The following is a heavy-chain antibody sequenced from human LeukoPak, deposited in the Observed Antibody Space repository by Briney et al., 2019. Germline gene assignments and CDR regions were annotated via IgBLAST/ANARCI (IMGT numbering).Heavy chain of an antibody. D-gene: IGHD4-17*01. CDR3: AKDMGYGDYEGNFDY. CDR1: GFTFSSYA. Sequence: GGSLRLSCAASGFTFSSYAMSWVRQAPGKGLEWVSRIGGSGGSTYYPDSVKGRFTISRDNSKNTLYLRMNGPRAEDTAVYDCAKDMGYGDYEGNFDYWGQGTLVTVSS. V-gene: IGHV3-23*01. J-gene: IGHJ4*02. CDR2: IGGSGGST.